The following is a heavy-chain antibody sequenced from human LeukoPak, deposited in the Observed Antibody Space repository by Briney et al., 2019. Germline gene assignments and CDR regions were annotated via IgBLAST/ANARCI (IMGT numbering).Heavy chain of an antibody. CDR3: APSDPSEWGAFDI. J-gene: IGHJ3*02. CDR2: IIPILGIA. Sequence: SVKVSCKASGGTFSSYTISWVRQAPGQGLEWMGRIIPILGIANYAQKFQGRVTITADKSTSTAYMELSSLRSEDTAVYYCAPSDPSEWGAFDIWGQGTMVTVSS. V-gene: IGHV1-69*02. CDR1: GGTFSSYT. D-gene: IGHD3-16*01.